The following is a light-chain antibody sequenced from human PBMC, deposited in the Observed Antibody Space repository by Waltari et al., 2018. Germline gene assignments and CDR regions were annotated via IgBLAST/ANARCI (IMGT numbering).Light chain of an antibody. CDR1: SSDVGGYNY. CDR3: CSFTSRSTWV. CDR2: DVS. V-gene: IGLV2-14*01. Sequence: QSALTQPASVSGSPGQSITISCTGTSSDVGGYNYVSWYQQHPGKVPKLLIFDVSNRPSAVSNRFAGSKSGNTAYLTISGLQAEDESDYYCCSFTSRSTWVFGGGTKLTVL. J-gene: IGLJ3*02.